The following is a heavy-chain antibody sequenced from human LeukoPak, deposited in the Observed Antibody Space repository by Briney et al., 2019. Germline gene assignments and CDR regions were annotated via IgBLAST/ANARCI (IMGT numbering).Heavy chain of an antibody. CDR1: GFAFSRYG. CDR2: IWDDGSNQ. Sequence: GGSLRLSCAASGFAFSRYGTHWVRQAPGKGLEWVAVIWDDGSNQKYADSVKGRFTISRDNSKNTLYLQMNSLRAEDTAVYYCVRGRGSSWYFDYWGQGTLVTVSS. V-gene: IGHV3-33*01. CDR3: VRGRGSSWYFDY. J-gene: IGHJ4*02. D-gene: IGHD6-13*01.